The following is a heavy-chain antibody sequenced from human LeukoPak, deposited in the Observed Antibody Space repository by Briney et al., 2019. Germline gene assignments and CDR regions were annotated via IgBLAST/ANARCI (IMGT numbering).Heavy chain of an antibody. V-gene: IGHV1-2*04. D-gene: IGHD4-17*01. CDR3: ARDRVTTNTPFFDS. J-gene: IGHJ4*02. CDR2: TNPNSGAT. CDR1: GYTFTSYG. Sequence: ASVKVSCKASGYTFTSYGISWVRQAPGQGLEWMGWTNPNSGATNYAQDFQGWVTMTRDTSISTAYMELSRLRSDDTAVYYCARDRVTTNTPFFDSWGQGTLVTVSS.